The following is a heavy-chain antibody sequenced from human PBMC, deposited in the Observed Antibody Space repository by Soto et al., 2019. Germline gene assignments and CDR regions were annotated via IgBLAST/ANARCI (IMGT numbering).Heavy chain of an antibody. Sequence: PSQTLSLTCAISGDSVSSNSAAWNWIRQSPSRGLEWLGRTYYKSKWYNNYAVSVKRRMTINPDTFKNHFSLQLNSVTPEDTAVYYSARGHQGFDPWAQGTLVTVSS. J-gene: IGHJ5*02. CDR3: ARGHQGFDP. CDR2: TYYKSKWYN. D-gene: IGHD2-2*01. CDR1: GDSVSSNSAA. V-gene: IGHV6-1*01.